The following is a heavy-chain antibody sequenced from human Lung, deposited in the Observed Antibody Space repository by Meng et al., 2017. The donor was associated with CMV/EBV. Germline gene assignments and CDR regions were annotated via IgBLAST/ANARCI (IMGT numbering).Heavy chain of an antibody. CDR1: GFTVSDNY. CDR2: IYSGGST. V-gene: IGHV3-66*02. Sequence: GGSLRLXXAASGFTVSDNYMSWVRQAPGKGLEWVSVIYSGGSTYYADSVKGRFTISRDNSKNTLYLQMNSLRAEDTAVYYCARDLEWFGSGGYFGLDVWGQGTTVXVSS. CDR3: ARDLEWFGSGGYFGLDV. D-gene: IGHD3-10*01. J-gene: IGHJ6*02.